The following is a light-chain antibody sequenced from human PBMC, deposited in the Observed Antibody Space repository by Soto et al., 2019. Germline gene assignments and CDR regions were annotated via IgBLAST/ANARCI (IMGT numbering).Light chain of an antibody. CDR2: GAS. Sequence: EIVMTQSPATLSVSPGERATLSCRASQSISSKVGWYQQKPGQAPSLLIYGASTRATGVPPRFSGSGSGTEFTLTISSLQSEDFAVYCCQQYNIWSSITFGQETRPEIK. V-gene: IGKV3-15*01. J-gene: IGKJ5*01. CDR1: QSISSK. CDR3: QQYNIWSSIT.